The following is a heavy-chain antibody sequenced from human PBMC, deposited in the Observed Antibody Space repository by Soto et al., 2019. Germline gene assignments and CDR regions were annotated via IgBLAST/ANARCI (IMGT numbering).Heavy chain of an antibody. J-gene: IGHJ4*02. CDR2: MYAGGDT. Sequence: EVQLVESGGALIQPGGSLRLSCGASGLSVSDNYMGWVRQAPGRGLEWVSVMYAGGDTHYADSVKGRFTISRDKSENTLLLQMNSLGAEDTAVYYCAKDSNKYSSSLRGRYFDYWGQGIGVTVSS. CDR1: GLSVSDNY. V-gene: IGHV3-53*01. CDR3: AKDSNKYSSSLRGRYFDY. D-gene: IGHD4-4*01.